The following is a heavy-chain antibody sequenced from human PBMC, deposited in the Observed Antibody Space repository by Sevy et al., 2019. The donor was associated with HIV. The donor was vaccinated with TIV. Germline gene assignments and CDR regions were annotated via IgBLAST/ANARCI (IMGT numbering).Heavy chain of an antibody. Sequence: GGSLRLSCAASGFTFSSYGMHWVRQAPGTGLEWVAVIWYDGGSKYYADSVKGRFTISRDNSKNTLFLQMNSLRAEDTAVYYCARDHVKDGDLGDYYYYAMDVWGQGTTVTVSS. CDR3: ARDHVKDGDLGDYYYYAMDV. D-gene: IGHD4-17*01. V-gene: IGHV3-33*01. CDR1: GFTFSSYG. CDR2: IWYDGGSK. J-gene: IGHJ6*02.